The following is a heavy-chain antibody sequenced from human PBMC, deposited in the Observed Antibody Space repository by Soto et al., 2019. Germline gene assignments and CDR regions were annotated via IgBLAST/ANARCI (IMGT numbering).Heavy chain of an antibody. CDR2: ISGSGGST. CDR1: GFTFSSYA. J-gene: IGHJ3*02. D-gene: IGHD3-3*01. V-gene: IGHV3-23*01. CDR3: AKDESYYDFWSGYYTNAFDI. Sequence: SLRLSCAASGFTFSSYAMSWVRQAPGKGLEWVSAISGSGGSTYYADSVKGRFTISRDNSKNTLYLQMNSLRAEDTAVYYCAKDESYYDFWSGYYTNAFDIWGQGTMVTVSS.